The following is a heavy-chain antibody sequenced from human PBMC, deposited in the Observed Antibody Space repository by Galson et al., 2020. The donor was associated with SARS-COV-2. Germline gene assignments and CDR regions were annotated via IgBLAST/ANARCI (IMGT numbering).Heavy chain of an antibody. V-gene: IGHV3-30*02. J-gene: IGHJ4*02. CDR3: AKDNYYGSGSYYSHFDH. D-gene: IGHD3-10*01. Sequence: QLGESLKISCAASGFTFRNYGMHWVRQAPGKGLEWVAFIRYDGSKTFHADSVKGRFTISRDNSQNTLYLQMSSLRPEDMALYYCAKDNYYGSGSYYSHFDHWGQGTLVTVSS. CDR2: IRYDGSKT. CDR1: GFTFRNYG.